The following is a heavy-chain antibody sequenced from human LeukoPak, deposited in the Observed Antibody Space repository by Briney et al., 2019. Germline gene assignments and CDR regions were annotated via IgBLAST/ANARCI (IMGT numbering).Heavy chain of an antibody. D-gene: IGHD4-17*01. Sequence: GGSLRLSCAASDFTFSTYWMSWVRQAPGKGLEWVANIKRDGSEKYYVDSVKGRFTVSRDTAKNSLFLQMNSLRAEDTAVYYCARVRTAVTYYFDYWGQGTLVTVSS. CDR2: IKRDGSEK. J-gene: IGHJ4*02. CDR3: ARVRTAVTYYFDY. CDR1: DFTFSTYW. V-gene: IGHV3-7*01.